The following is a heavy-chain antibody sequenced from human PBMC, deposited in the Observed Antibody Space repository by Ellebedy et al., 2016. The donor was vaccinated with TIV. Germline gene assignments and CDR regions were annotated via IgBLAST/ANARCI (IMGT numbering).Heavy chain of an antibody. D-gene: IGHD6-13*01. CDR3: ARRIEAAGPAWLDP. CDR1: GGTFSAYG. Sequence: SVKVSCKASGGTFSAYGISWVRQGPGQGLEWMGGIVPLFGTTKYVQKFEGRLTMTADESTSTAYMELSSLTSEDTAVYYCARRIEAAGPAWLDPWGQGSLVTVSS. V-gene: IGHV1-69*13. J-gene: IGHJ5*02. CDR2: IVPLFGTT.